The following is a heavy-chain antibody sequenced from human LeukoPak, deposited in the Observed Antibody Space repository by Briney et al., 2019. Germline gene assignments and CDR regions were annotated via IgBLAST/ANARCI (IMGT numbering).Heavy chain of an antibody. V-gene: IGHV4-39*01. CDR1: GGTIRSSSYY. CDR2: IYYTGST. CDR3: ARLALSPVRDFDF. D-gene: IGHD3-10*01. Sequence: SETLSLTCSVAGGTIRSSSYYWAWIRQPPGKGLEWIGTIYYTGSTSYSPSLKSRVIMTLDTSKNQFSLQVNSVTASDTAVYYCARLALSPVRDFDFWGQGSLVTVSS. J-gene: IGHJ4*02.